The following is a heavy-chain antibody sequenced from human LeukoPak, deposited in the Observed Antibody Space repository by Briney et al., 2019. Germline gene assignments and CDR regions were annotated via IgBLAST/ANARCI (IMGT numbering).Heavy chain of an antibody. D-gene: IGHD6-19*01. V-gene: IGHV3-30*18. CDR2: ISYDGSNK. J-gene: IGHJ6*04. CDR1: GFTFCSYG. Sequence: GRSLRLSCAASGFTFCSYGMHWVRQAPGKGLEWVAVISYDGSNKYYADSVKGRFTISRDNSKNTLYLQMNSLRAEDTAVYYCAKGHGAAVAGAYYYGMDVWGKGTTVTVSS. CDR3: AKGHGAAVAGAYYYGMDV.